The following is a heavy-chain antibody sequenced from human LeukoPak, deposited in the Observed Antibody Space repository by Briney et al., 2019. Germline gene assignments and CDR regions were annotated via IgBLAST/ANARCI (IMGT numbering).Heavy chain of an antibody. V-gene: IGHV4-59*01. CDR2: IYYSGST. J-gene: IGHJ6*03. CDR3: ASRLDFWSGYPTPYYMDV. CDR1: GGSISSYY. D-gene: IGHD3-3*01. Sequence: PSETLSLTCTVSGGSISSYYWSWIRQPPGKGLEWIGYIYYSGSTNYNPSLKSRVTISVDTSKNQFSLKLSSVTAADTAVYYCASRLDFWSGYPTPYYMDVWGKGTTVTVSS.